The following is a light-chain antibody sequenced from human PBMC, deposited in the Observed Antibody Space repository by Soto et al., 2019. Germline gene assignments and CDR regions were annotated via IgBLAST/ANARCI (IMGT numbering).Light chain of an antibody. CDR1: QSISVC. CDR2: GAS. CDR3: QRYNSAPQT. J-gene: IGKJ2*01. Sequence: DIQMTQSPSTLSASVGDRVTITCRASQSISVCLAWYQQKPGEAPKLLIYGASTLESGVPSRFSGSGSGTEFTLTISSLQPEDVATYYCQRYNSAPQTFGQGTKVEIK. V-gene: IGKV1-27*01.